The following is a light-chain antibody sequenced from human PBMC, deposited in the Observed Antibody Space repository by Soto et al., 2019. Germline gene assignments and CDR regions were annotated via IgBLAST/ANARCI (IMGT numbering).Light chain of an antibody. V-gene: IGKV1-39*01. CDR1: QSISSY. CDR3: QETENSLFT. Sequence: EIQVTXSPLPPTEPVVNRLNVTCRAGQSISSYLTWYQQRQGQAXKXXXYSASNLTTGVPSRFSGSGSGTDFNLTIRGLQPADFATYYCQETENSLFTFGPGTNVDI. J-gene: IGKJ3*01. CDR2: SAS.